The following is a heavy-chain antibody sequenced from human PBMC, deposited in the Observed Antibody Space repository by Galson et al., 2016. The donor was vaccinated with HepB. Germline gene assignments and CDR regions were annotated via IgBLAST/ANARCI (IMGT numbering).Heavy chain of an antibody. CDR2: ISGSGGST. CDR1: GFTFSSYA. CDR3: AKDWVVITIHAFDI. Sequence: SLRLSCAASGFTFSSYAMSWVRQAPGKGLEWVSAISGSGGSTYYADSVKGRFTISRDNSKNTLYLQVNSLRAKDTAVYYCAKDWVVITIHAFDIWGQGTMVTVAS. D-gene: IGHD3-22*01. V-gene: IGHV3-23*01. J-gene: IGHJ3*02.